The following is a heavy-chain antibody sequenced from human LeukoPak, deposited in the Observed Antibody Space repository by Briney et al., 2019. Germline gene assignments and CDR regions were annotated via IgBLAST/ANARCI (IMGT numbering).Heavy chain of an antibody. D-gene: IGHD5-12*01. V-gene: IGHV1-18*01. CDR1: GYTFTSFA. J-gene: IGHJ4*02. CDR3: AREVPTIGDFDY. Sequence: AASVKVSCTTSGYTFTSFAISWVRQAPGQGLEWMGWISTYNGNTRYAQKVQGRITMTTDTSTSTAYMELRSLGSDDTAVYYCAREVPTIGDFDYWGQGTLVTVSS. CDR2: ISTYNGNT.